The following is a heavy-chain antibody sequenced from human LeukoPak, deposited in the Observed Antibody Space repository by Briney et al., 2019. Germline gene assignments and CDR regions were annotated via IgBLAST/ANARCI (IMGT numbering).Heavy chain of an antibody. D-gene: IGHD4-23*01. J-gene: IGHJ4*02. CDR1: GFTFSSYW. Sequence: GGSLRLSCAASGFTFSSYWMSWVRQAPGKGLEWVANIKQDGSEKYYVDSVKGRFTISRDNAKNSLYLQMHSLRAEDTAVYYCARVSWHDYGGNWELDYWGQGTLVTVSS. V-gene: IGHV3-7*01. CDR3: ARVSWHDYGGNWELDY. CDR2: IKQDGSEK.